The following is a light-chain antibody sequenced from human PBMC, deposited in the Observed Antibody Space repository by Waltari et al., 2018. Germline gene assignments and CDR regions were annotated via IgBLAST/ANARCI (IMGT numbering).Light chain of an antibody. J-gene: IGKJ2*01. CDR1: RSFSSY. CDR2: GTS. Sequence: EIVMTQSPATLSVSPGERVTISCRASRSFSSYLAWYQQKPGQAPRLLISGTSTMATGIPARFSGSGSGTDFTLTISSLQSEDFAVYYCQQYNNRPYTFGQGTKLEI. CDR3: QQYNNRPYT. V-gene: IGKV3-15*01.